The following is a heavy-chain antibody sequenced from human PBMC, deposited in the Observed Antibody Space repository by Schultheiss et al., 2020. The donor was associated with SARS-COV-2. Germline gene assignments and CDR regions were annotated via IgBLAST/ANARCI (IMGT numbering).Heavy chain of an antibody. V-gene: IGHV4-39*07. CDR2: IYHSGST. CDR1: GYSISSSSYY. D-gene: IGHD1-26*01. CDR3: AREKQWELLLDAFDI. J-gene: IGHJ3*02. Sequence: SETLSLTCAVSGYSISSSSYYWGWIRQPPGKGLEWIGSIYHSGSTYYNPSLKSRVTISVDTSKNQFSLKLSSVTAEDTAVYYCAREKQWELLLDAFDIWGQGTMVTVSS.